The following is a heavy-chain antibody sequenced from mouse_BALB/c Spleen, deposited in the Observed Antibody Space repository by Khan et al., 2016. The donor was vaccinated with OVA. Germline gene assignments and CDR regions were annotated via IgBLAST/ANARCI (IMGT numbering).Heavy chain of an antibody. CDR2: ISEGGNYT. D-gene: IGHD1-2*01. CDR1: GFTSSDYY. J-gene: IGHJ3*01. Sequence: EVALVESGGGLVKPGGSLTLSCAATGFTSSDYYMYWVRQTPETRLEWGANISEGGNYTHYPDSVKGRFTIYRDNDKNNLCLQMSSLSSEDTAMYYGTRGGYCSGFAYWGQGTLVTVSA. CDR3: TRGGYCSGFAY. V-gene: IGHV5-4*02.